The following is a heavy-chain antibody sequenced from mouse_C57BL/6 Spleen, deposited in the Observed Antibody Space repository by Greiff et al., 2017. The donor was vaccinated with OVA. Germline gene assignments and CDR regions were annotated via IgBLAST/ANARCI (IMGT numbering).Heavy chain of an antibody. CDR1: GYTFTSYW. J-gene: IGHJ3*01. CDR2: IDPSDSET. CDR3: ARGEEFAY. V-gene: IGHV1-52*01. Sequence: VQLQQPGAELVRPGSSVKLSCKASGYTFTSYWMHWVKQRPIQGLEWIVNIDPSDSETHYNQKFKDKATLTVDKSSSTAYMQLSSLTSEGSAVYYCARGEEFAYWGQGTLVTVSA.